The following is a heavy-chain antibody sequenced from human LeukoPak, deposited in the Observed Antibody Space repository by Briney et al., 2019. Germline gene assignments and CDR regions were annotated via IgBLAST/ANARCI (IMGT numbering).Heavy chain of an antibody. CDR2: ISSSSSTI. J-gene: IGHJ4*02. CDR1: GFTFSSYS. CDR3: ARDFDRSGDYHHFDV. Sequence: GGSLRLSCAASGFTFSSYSMNWVRQAPGKGLEWVSYISSSSSTIYYADSVKGRFTISRDNAKDSLYLQMNSLRDEDTAVYYCARDFDRSGDYHHFDVWGQGTLVTVSS. D-gene: IGHD3-9*01. V-gene: IGHV3-48*02.